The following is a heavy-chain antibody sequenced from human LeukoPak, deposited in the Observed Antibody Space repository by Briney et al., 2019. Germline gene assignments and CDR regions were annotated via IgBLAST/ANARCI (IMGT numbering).Heavy chain of an antibody. Sequence: PGGTLRLSCAASGFTFNNYAMSCVRQGPGKGLEWVSYTGSGSTTTYYADSVKGRFTVSREDAKNSLCLQMNSLRDEDTSVYYCARDSRNWVDYWGRGTLVTVSS. CDR3: ARDSRNWVDY. D-gene: IGHD2/OR15-2a*01. CDR1: GFTFNNYA. V-gene: IGHV3-48*02. CDR2: TGSGSTTT. J-gene: IGHJ4*02.